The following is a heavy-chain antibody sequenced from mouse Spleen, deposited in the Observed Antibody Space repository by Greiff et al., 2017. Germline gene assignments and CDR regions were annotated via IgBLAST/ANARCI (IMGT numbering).Heavy chain of an antibody. V-gene: IGHV3-6*01. CDR3: ARDSSGYLFAY. Sequence: EVKLQESGPGLVKPSQSLSLTCSVTGYSITSGYYWNXIRQFPGNKLEWMGYISYDGSNNYNPSLKNRISITRDTSKNQFFLKLNSVTTEDTATYYCARDSSGYLFAYWGQGTLVTVSA. CDR1: GYSITSGYY. J-gene: IGHJ3*01. D-gene: IGHD3-1*01. CDR2: ISYDGSN.